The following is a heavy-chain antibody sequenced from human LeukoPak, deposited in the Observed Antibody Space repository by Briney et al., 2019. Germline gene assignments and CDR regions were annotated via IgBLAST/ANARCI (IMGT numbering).Heavy chain of an antibody. CDR3: ARRCSGDYGHWFDP. D-gene: IGHD4-17*01. V-gene: IGHV4-59*08. CDR2: MSYSGRN. J-gene: IGHJ5*02. CDR1: GGSISNYY. Sequence: SETLSLTCTVSGGSISNYYWTWIRQPPGKGLEWIGYMSYSGRNNQNPSLKSRVTISVDASKNQFSLTLRSGTAADTAVYYCARRCSGDYGHWFDPWGQGTLVTVSS.